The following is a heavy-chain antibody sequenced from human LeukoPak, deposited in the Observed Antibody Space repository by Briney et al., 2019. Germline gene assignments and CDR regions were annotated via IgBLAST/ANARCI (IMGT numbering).Heavy chain of an antibody. V-gene: IGHV3-23*01. J-gene: IGHJ4*02. D-gene: IGHD3-10*01. Sequence: GGSLRLSCAASGFTFSSYAMSWVRQAPGKGLEWVSAISGSGGSTYYADSVKGRFTISRDNSKNTLYLQMNSLRAEDTAVYYCAKDPPLKLYGSGSPPAGDCYFGYWGQGTLVTVSS. CDR3: AKDPPLKLYGSGSPPAGDCYFGY. CDR2: ISGSGGST. CDR1: GFTFSSYA.